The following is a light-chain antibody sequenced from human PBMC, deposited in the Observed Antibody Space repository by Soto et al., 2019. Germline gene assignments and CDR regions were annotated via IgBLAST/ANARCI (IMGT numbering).Light chain of an antibody. CDR3: QNYGSPTGT. V-gene: IGKV3-20*01. CDR2: GAS. Sequence: EIVLTQSPGTLSLSPGERATLSCRASQSVRSNSLAWYQQKPGQAPRLLIYGASTRATGIPDRFSGSGSGTDFTLTITRLEPEDFAVYYCQNYGSPTGTFGQGTKLEIK. CDR1: QSVRSNS. J-gene: IGKJ2*01.